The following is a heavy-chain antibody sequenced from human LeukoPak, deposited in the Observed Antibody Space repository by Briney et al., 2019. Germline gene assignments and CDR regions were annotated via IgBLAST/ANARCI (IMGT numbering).Heavy chain of an antibody. CDR2: INWNGGST. J-gene: IGHJ6*03. CDR1: GFTFDDYG. D-gene: IGHD4-11*01. V-gene: IGHV3-20*04. CDR3: ARGATVYSNYGNYYMDV. Sequence: GGSLRLSCAASGFTFDDYGMSWVRQAPGKGLKWVSGINWNGGSTGYADSVKGRFTISRDNAKNSLYLQMNSLRAEDTALYYCARGATVYSNYGNYYMDVWGKGTTATVSS.